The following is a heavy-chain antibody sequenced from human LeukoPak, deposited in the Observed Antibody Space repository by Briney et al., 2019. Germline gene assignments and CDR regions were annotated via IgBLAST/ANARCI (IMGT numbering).Heavy chain of an antibody. CDR3: ARGPAIVVVAATLGSHLYY. Sequence: ASVKVSCKASGYTFTVYYMHWVRQAPGQGLEWMGWINPNSGGTNYAQKFQGWVTMTRDTSISTAYMELSRLRSDDTAVYYCARGPAIVVVAATLGSHLYYWGQGTLVTVSS. CDR2: INPNSGGT. D-gene: IGHD2-15*01. V-gene: IGHV1-2*04. CDR1: GYTFTVYY. J-gene: IGHJ4*02.